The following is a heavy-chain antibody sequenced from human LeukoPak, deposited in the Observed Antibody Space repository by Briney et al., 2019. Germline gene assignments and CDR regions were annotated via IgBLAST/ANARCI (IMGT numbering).Heavy chain of an antibody. CDR2: ISSSGSTI. D-gene: IGHD6-13*01. J-gene: IGHJ4*02. CDR1: GFTFSDYY. Sequence: GGSLRLSCAASGFTFSDYYMSWIRQAPGKGLEWVSYISSSGSTIYYADSVKGRFTISRDNAKNSLYLQMNSLRAEGTAVYYCARRGPVNSYSSSWLFDYWGQGTLVTVSS. V-gene: IGHV3-11*01. CDR3: ARRGPVNSYSSSWLFDY.